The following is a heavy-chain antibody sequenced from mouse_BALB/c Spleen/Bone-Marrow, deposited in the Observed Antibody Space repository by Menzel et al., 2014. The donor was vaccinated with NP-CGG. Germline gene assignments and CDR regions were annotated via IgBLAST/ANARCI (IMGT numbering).Heavy chain of an antibody. CDR2: ISYSGST. CDR3: ATYRYDVYYAMDY. CDR1: GDSITSGY. V-gene: IGHV3-8*02. J-gene: IGHJ4*01. Sequence: EVMLVESGPSLVKPSQTLSLTCSVTGDSITSGYWNWIRKFPGNKLEYMGYISYSGSTYYNPSLKSRISITRDTSKNQYYLQLNSVTTEDTATYYCATYRYDVYYAMDYWGQGTSVTVSS. D-gene: IGHD2-14*01.